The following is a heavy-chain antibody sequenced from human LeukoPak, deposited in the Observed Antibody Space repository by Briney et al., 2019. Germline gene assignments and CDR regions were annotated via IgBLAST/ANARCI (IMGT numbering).Heavy chain of an antibody. J-gene: IGHJ4*02. V-gene: IGHV4-34*01. CDR3: ARGVRFYAV. CDR2: INHSGST. CDR1: GGSFSGYY. D-gene: IGHD3-3*01. Sequence: SETLSLTCAVYGGSFSGYYWSWIRQPPGKGLEWIGEINHSGSTNYNPSLKSRVTISVDTSKNQFSLKLSSVTAADTAVYYCARGVRFYAVWGQGTLVTVSS.